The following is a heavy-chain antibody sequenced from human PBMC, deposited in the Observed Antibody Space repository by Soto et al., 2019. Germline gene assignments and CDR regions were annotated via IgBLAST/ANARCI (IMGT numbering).Heavy chain of an antibody. D-gene: IGHD3-16*01. Sequence: QAHLEQSGAELKRPGASVKVSCKASGYTFSDFDINWLRQASGQGPEWMGWMNAKSGDTFFAQRLKRKFNKTWDSSPSTASMEVGSLTSDDTAIYYCARGNPFNYAGFDVWGQGPTVAVSS. CDR2: MNAKSGDT. J-gene: IGHJ6*02. CDR1: GYTFSDFD. V-gene: IGHV1-8*01. CDR3: ARGNPFNYAGFDV.